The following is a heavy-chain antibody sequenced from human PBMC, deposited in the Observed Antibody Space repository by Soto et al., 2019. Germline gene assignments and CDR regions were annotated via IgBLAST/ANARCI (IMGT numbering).Heavy chain of an antibody. D-gene: IGHD6-19*01. CDR3: ARDRGARLVWLVEELDY. V-gene: IGHV1-18*04. CDR1: GYTFTSYG. J-gene: IGHJ4*02. Sequence: QVQLVQSGAEVKKPGASVKVSCKAAGYTFTSYGISWVRQDPGQGLEWMGWISAYNGNTNYAQKLQGRVTLTTDTATKTAYMELRRLRSDETAVYYCARDRGARLVWLVEELDYWGQGTPVTVSS. CDR2: ISAYNGNT.